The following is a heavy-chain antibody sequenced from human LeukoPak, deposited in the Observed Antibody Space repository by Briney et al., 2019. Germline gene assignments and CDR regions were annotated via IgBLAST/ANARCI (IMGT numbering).Heavy chain of an antibody. CDR1: GGTFSSYA. D-gene: IGHD5-18*01. Sequence: GASVKVSCKASGGTFSSYAIIWVRQAPGQGLEWMGGIIPIFGTANYAQKFQGRVTITADESTSTAYMELSSLRSEDTAVYYCARGGNSYGAGNWFDPWGQGTLVTVSS. V-gene: IGHV1-69*13. J-gene: IGHJ5*02. CDR3: ARGGNSYGAGNWFDP. CDR2: IIPIFGTA.